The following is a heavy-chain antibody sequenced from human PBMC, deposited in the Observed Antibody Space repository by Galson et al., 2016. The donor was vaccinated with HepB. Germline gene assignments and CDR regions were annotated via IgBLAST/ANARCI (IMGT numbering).Heavy chain of an antibody. J-gene: IGHJ6*03. Sequence: SLRLSCAASTFPFSDYSMNWVRQAPGKGLEWVSFISGRSSYIYYADSVEGRFTVSRDNAKNSLYLQMNSLRAEDTAVYYCARVSPVNYYYYMDVWGRGTTVTVS. CDR1: TFPFSDYS. CDR2: ISGRSSYI. CDR3: ARVSPVNYYYYMDV. V-gene: IGHV3-21*01.